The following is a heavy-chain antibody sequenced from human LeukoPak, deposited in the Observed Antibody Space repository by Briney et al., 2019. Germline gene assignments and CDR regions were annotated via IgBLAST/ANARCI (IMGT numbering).Heavy chain of an antibody. CDR1: GYTFTGYY. J-gene: IGHJ4*02. CDR3: ARDRSSIAVAGTLRGSYFDY. V-gene: IGHV1-2*02. D-gene: IGHD6-19*01. CDR2: INPNSGGT. Sequence: ASVKVSCKASGYTFTGYYMHWVRQAPGQGLEWMGWINPNSGGTNYAQKFQGRVTMTRDTSISTAYMELSRLRSDDTAVYYCARDRSSIAVAGTLRGSYFDYWGQGTLVTVSS.